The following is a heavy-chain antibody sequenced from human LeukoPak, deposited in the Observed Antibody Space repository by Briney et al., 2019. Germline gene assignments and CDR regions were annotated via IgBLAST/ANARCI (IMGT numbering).Heavy chain of an antibody. D-gene: IGHD2-8*01. J-gene: IGHJ6*03. CDR2: IKQDGSEK. V-gene: IGHV3-7*01. CDR1: GFTFSSYW. Sequence: PGGSLRLSCAASGFTFSSYWMSWVRQAPGKGLEWVANIKQDGSEKYYVDSVKGRFTISRDNAKNSLYLQMNSLRAEDTAVYYCAREFGILYRPRYYYYMDVWGKGTTVTVSS. CDR3: AREFGILYRPRYYYYMDV.